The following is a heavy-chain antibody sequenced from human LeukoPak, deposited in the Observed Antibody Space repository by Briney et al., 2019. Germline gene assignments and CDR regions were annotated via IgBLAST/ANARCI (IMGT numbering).Heavy chain of an antibody. J-gene: IGHJ4*02. CDR2: MSYDGSHI. D-gene: IGHD6-19*01. V-gene: IGHV3-30-3*01. CDR1: GFTFSNYA. Sequence: GGSLRLSCAASGFTFSNYAMHWVRQAPGKGLEWVAVMSYDGSHIYYADSVKGRFTISRDNSKNTLYLQVNSLRAEDTAVYYCARDNTVGAGTNYWGQGTLVTVSS. CDR3: ARDNTVGAGTNY.